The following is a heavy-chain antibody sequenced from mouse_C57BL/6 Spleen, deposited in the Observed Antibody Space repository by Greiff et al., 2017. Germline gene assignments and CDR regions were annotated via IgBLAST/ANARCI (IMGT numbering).Heavy chain of an antibody. CDR3: AWAGEGSPFAY. D-gene: IGHD3-3*01. J-gene: IGHJ3*01. V-gene: IGHV1-69*01. CDR1: GYTFSSYW. Sequence: VQLQQSGAELVMPGASVKLSCKASGYTFSSYWMHWVKQRPGQGLEWIGEIYPSDSDTNYNGKFKGKATLTADKSSSTAYMQLSSLTSEDSAVFGCAWAGEGSPFAYWGQGTLVTVSA. CDR2: IYPSDSDT.